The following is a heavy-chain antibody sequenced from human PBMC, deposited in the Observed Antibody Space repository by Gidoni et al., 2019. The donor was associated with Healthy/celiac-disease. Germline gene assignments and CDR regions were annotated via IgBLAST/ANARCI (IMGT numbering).Heavy chain of an antibody. CDR2: ISSSSSTI. J-gene: IGHJ6*02. CDR1: GFTFSSYS. D-gene: IGHD4-17*01. CDR3: ARVIDYGDYMSRYYGMDV. V-gene: IGHV3-48*02. Sequence: EVQLVESGGGLVQPGGSLRLSCAASGFTFSSYSMNWVRQAPGKGLEWVSYISSSSSTIYYADSVKGRFTISRDNAKNSLYLQMNSLRDEDTAVYYCARVIDYGDYMSRYYGMDVWGQGTTVTVSS.